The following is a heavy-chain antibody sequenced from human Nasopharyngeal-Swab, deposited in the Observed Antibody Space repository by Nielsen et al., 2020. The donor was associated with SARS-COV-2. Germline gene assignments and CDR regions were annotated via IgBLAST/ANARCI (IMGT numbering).Heavy chain of an antibody. D-gene: IGHD6-13*01. CDR3: AKDGQQLAFDY. J-gene: IGHJ4*02. Sequence: GESLKISCAASGFTFSSYGIHWVRQAPGKGLEWVAVVSYDGSNKYYADSVKGRFTISRDNSKNTLYLQMNSLRAEDTAVYYCAKDGQQLAFDYWGQGTLVTVS. CDR1: GFTFSSYG. V-gene: IGHV3-30*18. CDR2: VSYDGSNK.